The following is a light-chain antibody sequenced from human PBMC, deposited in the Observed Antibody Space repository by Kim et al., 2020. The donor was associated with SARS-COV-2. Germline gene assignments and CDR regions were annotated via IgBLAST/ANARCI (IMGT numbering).Light chain of an antibody. J-gene: IGKJ2*01. CDR1: QSISTY. Sequence: DIQMTQSPSSLSASIGDRVTITCRASQSISTYLNWYQQKPGKAPNLLIYATSSLQSGVPSRFSGSGSGTDFTLTISSLQPEDFATYYCQQSSSTSYTFGPGTKLE. CDR3: QQSSSTSYT. V-gene: IGKV1-39*01. CDR2: ATS.